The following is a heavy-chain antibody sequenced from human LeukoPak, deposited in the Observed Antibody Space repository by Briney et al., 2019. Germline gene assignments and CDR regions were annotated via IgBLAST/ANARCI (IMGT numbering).Heavy chain of an antibody. V-gene: IGHV3-23*01. CDR2: ISDSGVST. Sequence: PGGSLRLSCAASGFTFGSYGMSWVRQAPGKGLEWVSSISDSGVSTYYADSVKGRFTISRDNSKNTLYLQMNSLRAEDTAVYYCAKRRGLELLYYYYMDVWGKGTTVTVSS. CDR1: GFTFGSYG. J-gene: IGHJ6*03. CDR3: AKRRGLELLYYYYMDV. D-gene: IGHD1-7*01.